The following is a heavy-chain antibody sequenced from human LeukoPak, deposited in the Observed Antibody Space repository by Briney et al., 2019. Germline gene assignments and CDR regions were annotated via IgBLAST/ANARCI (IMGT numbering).Heavy chain of an antibody. CDR2: INPNSGGT. D-gene: IGHD3-10*01. V-gene: IGHV1-2*06. J-gene: IGHJ5*02. CDR3: ARVRVFGEINNWFDP. CDR1: GYTFTGYY. Sequence: ASVKVSCKASGYTFTGYYMHWVRQAPGQGLEWMGRINPNSGGTNYAQKFQGRVTMTRDTSISTAYMELSRLRSDDTAVYYCARVRVFGEINNWFDPWGQGTLVTVSS.